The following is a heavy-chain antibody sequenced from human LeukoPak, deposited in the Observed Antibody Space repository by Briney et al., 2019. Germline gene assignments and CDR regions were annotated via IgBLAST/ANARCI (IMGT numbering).Heavy chain of an antibody. CDR1: GGTFSSYA. D-gene: IGHD2-21*02. J-gene: IGHJ3*02. CDR3: AREGPTAFEMDI. Sequence: SVKVSCKASGGTFSSYAISWVRQAPGQGLEWMGGIIPIFGTTNYAQKFQGRVTITADESTSTAYMELSSLRSEDTAVYYCAREGPTAFEMDIWGQGTMVTVSS. V-gene: IGHV1-69*13. CDR2: IIPIFGTT.